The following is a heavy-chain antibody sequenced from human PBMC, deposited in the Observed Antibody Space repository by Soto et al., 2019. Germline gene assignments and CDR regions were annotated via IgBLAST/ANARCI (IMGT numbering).Heavy chain of an antibody. V-gene: IGHV1-69*01. Sequence: QVQLVQSGAEVKKPGSSVKVSCTASGGTFSSYAISWVRQAPGQGLEWMGGIIPIFGTANYAQKFQGRVMITADEYTSTAYMELSSLRSEDTAVYDCARDRVHYYDRSGYYEGGDYWGQGTLVTVSS. J-gene: IGHJ4*02. CDR1: GGTFSSYA. CDR3: ARDRVHYYDRSGYYEGGDY. D-gene: IGHD3-22*01. CDR2: IIPIFGTA.